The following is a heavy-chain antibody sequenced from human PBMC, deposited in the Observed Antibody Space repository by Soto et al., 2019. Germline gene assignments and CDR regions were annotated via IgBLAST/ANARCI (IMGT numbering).Heavy chain of an antibody. CDR2: ISSSGSTI. Sequence: SGGSLRLSCAASGFTFSDYYMSWIRQAPGKGLEWVSYISSSGSTIYYADSVKGRFTISRDNAKNSLYLQMNSLRAEDTAVYYCARARYFDYYDSSGYPDYWGQGTQVTVSS. V-gene: IGHV3-11*01. D-gene: IGHD3-22*01. J-gene: IGHJ4*02. CDR1: GFTFSDYY. CDR3: ARARYFDYYDSSGYPDY.